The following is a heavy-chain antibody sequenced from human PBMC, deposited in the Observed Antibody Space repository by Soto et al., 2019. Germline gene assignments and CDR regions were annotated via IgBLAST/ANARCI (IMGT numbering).Heavy chain of an antibody. CDR3: GRDGDQWDQRYLDY. D-gene: IGHD1-26*01. J-gene: IGHJ4*02. CDR1: GNFCSKYG. Sequence: QVQLVQSGAEVKKPGASVKVSCKTPGNFCSKYGSSWVRQAPGQGLEWMGWINGNTGSTNYAQKFTGRVTMTTDTSTGMVYMELSSLTSDDTAIYYCGRDGDQWDQRYLDYWGQGTLVSV. V-gene: IGHV1-18*01. CDR2: INGNTGST.